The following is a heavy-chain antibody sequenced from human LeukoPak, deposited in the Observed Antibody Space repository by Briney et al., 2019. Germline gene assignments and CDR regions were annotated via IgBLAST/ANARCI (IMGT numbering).Heavy chain of an antibody. D-gene: IGHD2-2*01. CDR3: ATLSSRIVVVPAYDY. Sequence: SVKVSCKASGGTFSSYAISWVRQAPGQGLEWMGRIIPIFGIANYAQKFQGRVTITADKSTSTAYMELSSLRSEDTAVYYCATLSSRIVVVPAYDYWGQGTLVTVSS. J-gene: IGHJ4*02. CDR1: GGTFSSYA. CDR2: IIPIFGIA. V-gene: IGHV1-69*04.